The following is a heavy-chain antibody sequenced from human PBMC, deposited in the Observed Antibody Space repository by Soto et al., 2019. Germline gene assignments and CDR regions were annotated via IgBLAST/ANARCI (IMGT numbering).Heavy chain of an antibody. Sequence: QVHLQESGPGLVRPSGTLSLTCAVSGASISSTTSHNWWSWVRQPPGKGLEWIGEIYQSGSTNYTPPLKSRVTISVDKSKNQFPLKLTSVTAADTAVYYCARMVGATLVDFWGQGTLVTVSS. D-gene: IGHD1-26*01. CDR3: ARMVGATLVDF. J-gene: IGHJ4*02. V-gene: IGHV4-4*02. CDR1: GASISSTTSHNW. CDR2: IYQSGST.